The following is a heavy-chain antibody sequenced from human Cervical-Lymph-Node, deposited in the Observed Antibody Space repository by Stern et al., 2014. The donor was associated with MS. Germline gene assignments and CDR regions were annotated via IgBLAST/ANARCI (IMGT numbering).Heavy chain of an antibody. CDR3: ARSSSSGEGNY. D-gene: IGHD6-13*01. V-gene: IGHV3-11*06. J-gene: IGHJ4*02. Sequence: VQLEESGGGLVKPGGSLRLSCAASGFTFSDYYMSWIRQAPGKGLEWVSYISSCSSDTNYAESVKGRVAISRDNAKISLYLQMNSLRAEDTAVYYCARSSSSGEGNYWGQGTLVTVSS. CDR2: ISSCSSDT. CDR1: GFTFSDYY.